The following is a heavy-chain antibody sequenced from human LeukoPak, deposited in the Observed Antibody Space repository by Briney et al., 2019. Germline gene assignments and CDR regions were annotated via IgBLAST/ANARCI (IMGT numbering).Heavy chain of an antibody. Sequence: GASVKVSCKASGYTFISYDINWVRQATGQGLEWMGWTNPNSGNTGYAQKFQGRVTMTRNTSISTAYMELSSLRSEDTAVYYCARGGLPYYYYYMDVWGKGTTVTVSS. CDR3: ARGGLPYYYYYMDV. D-gene: IGHD5-12*01. V-gene: IGHV1-8*01. CDR2: TNPNSGNT. CDR1: GYTFISYD. J-gene: IGHJ6*03.